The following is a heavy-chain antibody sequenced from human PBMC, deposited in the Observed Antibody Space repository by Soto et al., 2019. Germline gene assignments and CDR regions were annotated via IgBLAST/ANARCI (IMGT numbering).Heavy chain of an antibody. CDR1: GGTFSSYA. V-gene: IGHV1-69*01. Sequence: QVQLVQSGAEVKKPGSSVKVSCKASGGTFSSYAISWVRQAPGQGLKWMGGIIPIFGTANYAQKFQGRVTITADESTSTAYMELSSLRSEDTAVYYCARDKGWLQFLGYYFDYWGQGTLVTVSS. J-gene: IGHJ4*02. CDR2: IIPIFGTA. CDR3: ARDKGWLQFLGYYFDY. D-gene: IGHD5-12*01.